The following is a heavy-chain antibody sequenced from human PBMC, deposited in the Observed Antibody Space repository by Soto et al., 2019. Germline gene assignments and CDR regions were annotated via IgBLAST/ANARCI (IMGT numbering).Heavy chain of an antibody. CDR1: GYTFTSYA. Sequence: ASVKVSCKASGYTFTSYAMHWVRQAPGQRLEWMGWINAGNGNTKYSQKFQGRVTITRDTSASTAYMELSSLRPEDTAVYYCARQAVYCSGGSCYYYGMDVWGQGTTVTVPS. CDR2: INAGNGNT. CDR3: ARQAVYCSGGSCYYYGMDV. V-gene: IGHV1-3*01. D-gene: IGHD2-15*01. J-gene: IGHJ6*02.